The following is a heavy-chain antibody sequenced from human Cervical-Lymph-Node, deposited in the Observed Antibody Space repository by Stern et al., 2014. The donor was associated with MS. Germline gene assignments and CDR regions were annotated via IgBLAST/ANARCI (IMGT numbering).Heavy chain of an antibody. V-gene: IGHV3-74*02. Sequence: EMQLVESGGGLVQPGGSLRLSCAASGFTFSSYWMHWVRQAPGKGLVWVSRITTDGSSTSYADSVKGRFTISRDNAKNTLYLQMNSLRAEDTAVYYCARPYCSGGSCYSHYDYWGRGILVTVSS. J-gene: IGHJ4*02. CDR3: ARPYCSGGSCYSHYDY. D-gene: IGHD2-15*01. CDR2: ITTDGSST. CDR1: GFTFSSYW.